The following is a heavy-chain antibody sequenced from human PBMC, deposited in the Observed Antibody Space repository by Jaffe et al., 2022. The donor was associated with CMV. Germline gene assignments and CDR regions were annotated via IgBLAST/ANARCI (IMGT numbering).Heavy chain of an antibody. V-gene: IGHV3-64D*06. J-gene: IGHJ3*02. CDR3: VTITMNDVIAI. Sequence: EVQLVESGGGLVQPGGSLRLSCSASGFTFSSYAMHWVRQAPGKGLECVSAISSNGGSTYHADSVKGRFTISRDNSKNTVYLQLSSLRVEDTAVYYCVTITMNDVIAIWGQGTMVTVSS. D-gene: IGHD3-22*01. CDR1: GFTFSSYA. CDR2: ISSNGGST.